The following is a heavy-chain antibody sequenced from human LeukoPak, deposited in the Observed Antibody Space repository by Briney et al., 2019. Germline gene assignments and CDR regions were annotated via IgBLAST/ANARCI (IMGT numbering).Heavy chain of an antibody. D-gene: IGHD2-15*01. J-gene: IGHJ5*02. CDR1: GFTFDDYG. Sequence: GGSLRLSCAAAGFTFDDYGMSWVRHAPGKGLEWVSGINWNGGSTAYADSVKGRFTISRDNANNSLYLQMNSLRAEDTALYYCARRIVVVAPNRAPYNWFDPWGQGTLVTVSS. CDR2: INWNGGST. CDR3: ARRIVVVAPNRAPYNWFDP. V-gene: IGHV3-20*04.